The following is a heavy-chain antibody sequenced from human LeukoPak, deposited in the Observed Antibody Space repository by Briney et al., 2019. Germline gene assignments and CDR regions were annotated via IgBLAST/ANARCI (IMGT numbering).Heavy chain of an antibody. CDR2: ISYDGSNK. J-gene: IGHJ4*02. Sequence: GGSLRLSCAASGFTFSGHWLAWVRQAPGKGLEWVAVISYDGSNKYYADSVKGRFTISRDNSKNTLYLQMNSLRAEDTAVYYCARPAEYSSSFQDYWGQGTLVTVSS. CDR1: GFTFSGHW. D-gene: IGHD6-6*01. CDR3: ARPAEYSSSFQDY. V-gene: IGHV3-30-3*01.